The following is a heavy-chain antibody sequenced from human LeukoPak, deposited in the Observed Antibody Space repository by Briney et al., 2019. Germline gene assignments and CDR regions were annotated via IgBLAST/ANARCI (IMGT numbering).Heavy chain of an antibody. CDR2: ISGSGDNT. CDR1: GFTSTNHA. D-gene: IGHD6-19*01. V-gene: IGHV3-23*01. CDR3: AARPPRVVAGPFDY. J-gene: IGHJ4*02. Sequence: TGGSLRLSCAASGFTSTNHAMGWVRQAPGKGLEWLSTISGSGDNTYYADSVKGRLTISRDNSKNTLYLQMSRLRVEDTAVYYCAARPPRVVAGPFDYWGQGTLVTVSS.